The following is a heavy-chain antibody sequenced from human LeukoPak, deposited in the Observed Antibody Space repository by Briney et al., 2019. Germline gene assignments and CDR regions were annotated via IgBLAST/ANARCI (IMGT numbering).Heavy chain of an antibody. J-gene: IGHJ6*02. CDR1: GFTFNTFD. CDR3: ARLRYYAVDV. CDR2: ISSGSSSR. Sequence: GGSLRLSCAASGFTFNTFDMTWVRQAPGKGLEWVSYISSGSSSRYYADSVKGRFTISSDNAKNSLYLQMNSLRAEDTAVYFCARLRYYAVDVWGQGTTVIVSS. V-gene: IGHV3-48*01.